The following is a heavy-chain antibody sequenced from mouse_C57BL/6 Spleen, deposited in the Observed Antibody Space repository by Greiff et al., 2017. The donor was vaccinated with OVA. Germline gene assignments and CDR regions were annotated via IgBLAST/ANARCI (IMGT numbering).Heavy chain of an antibody. V-gene: IGHV1-72*01. CDR1: GYTFTSYW. CDR3: ARWGNYGNYDYAMDY. D-gene: IGHD2-1*01. CDR2: IDPNSGGT. J-gene: IGHJ4*01. Sequence: QVQLQQPGAELVKPGASVKLSCKASGYTFTSYWMHWVKQRPGQGLEWIGRIDPNSGGTKYNEKFKSKATLTVDKPSSTAYMQLSSLTSEDTAVYYCARWGNYGNYDYAMDYWGQGTSVTVSS.